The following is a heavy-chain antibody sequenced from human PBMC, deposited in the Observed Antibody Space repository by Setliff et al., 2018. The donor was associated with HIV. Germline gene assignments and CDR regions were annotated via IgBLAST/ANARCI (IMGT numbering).Heavy chain of an antibody. Sequence: PSETLSLTCAVSGASITTSSYFWGWIRQPPGKGLEWIGSISHSGTTYYSPSLNSRVTISADTSKDQFSLKLNSVSAADTAVYYCARGEACGGGCHYAFELWGRGTMVTVSS. V-gene: IGHV4-39*01. CDR2: ISHSGTT. J-gene: IGHJ3*01. CDR3: ARGEACGGGCHYAFEL. D-gene: IGHD2-21*02. CDR1: GASITTSSYF.